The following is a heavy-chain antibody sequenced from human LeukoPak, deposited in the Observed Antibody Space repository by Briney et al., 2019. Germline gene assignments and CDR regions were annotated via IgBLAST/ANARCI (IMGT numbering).Heavy chain of an antibody. D-gene: IGHD4-17*01. CDR1: GGSISSTTYY. CDR3: ARHFDNGDYKKTFDI. Sequence: SETLSLTCSVFGGSISSTTYYWVWIRQPPGKGLECIASIHYTGRAHYNPSLKSRVTISADTSKNHFSLKLSSVTAADTAVYYCARHFDNGDYKKTFDIWGQGTMVTVSS. CDR2: IHYTGRA. V-gene: IGHV4-39*01. J-gene: IGHJ3*02.